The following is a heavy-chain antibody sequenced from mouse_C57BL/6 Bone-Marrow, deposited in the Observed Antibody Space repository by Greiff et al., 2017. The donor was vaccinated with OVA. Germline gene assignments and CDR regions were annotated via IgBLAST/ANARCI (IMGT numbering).Heavy chain of an antibody. CDR2: ISNGGGST. CDR1: GFTFSDYY. J-gene: IGHJ4*01. V-gene: IGHV5-12*01. D-gene: IGHD2-5*01. Sequence: EVMLVESGGGLVQPGGSLKLSCAASGFTFSDYYMYWVRQTPEKRLEWVAYISNGGGSTYYPDTVKGRFTLSRDNAENTLYLQMSRLKSEDTAMYYCARQDYSNRYYYAMDYWGQGTSVTVSS. CDR3: ARQDYSNRYYYAMDY.